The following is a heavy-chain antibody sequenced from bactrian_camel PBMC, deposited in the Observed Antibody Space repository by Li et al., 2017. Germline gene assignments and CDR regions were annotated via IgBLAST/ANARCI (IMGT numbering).Heavy chain of an antibody. V-gene: IGHV3S40*01. CDR2: IMILGDTT. Sequence: DVQLVESGGGSVQAGGSLRLSCEVSGITEGTNCIGWFRQAPGKEREGVAAIMILGDTTYYADSVKGRFTISQDNAKNTVYLQMNSLKPEDTAIYYCAAAKGLPDLLRGGYLSARSYNYWGRGTQVTVS. CDR1: GITEGTNC. CDR3: AAAKGLPDLLRGGYLSARSYNY. D-gene: IGHD3*01. J-gene: IGHJ4*01.